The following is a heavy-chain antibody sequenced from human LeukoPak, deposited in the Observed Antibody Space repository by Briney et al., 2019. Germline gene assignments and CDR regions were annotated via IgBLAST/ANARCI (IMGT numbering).Heavy chain of an antibody. V-gene: IGHV4-61*02. Sequence: SETLSLTCTVSGYSISSGYYWGWIRQPAGKGLEWIGRIYTSGSTNYNPSLKSRVTISVDTSKNQFSLKLTSVTAADTAVYYCARVEEGYGSGRRENYYYYYMDVWGKGTTVTISS. D-gene: IGHD3-10*01. CDR2: IYTSGST. CDR3: ARVEEGYGSGRRENYYYYYMDV. J-gene: IGHJ6*03. CDR1: GYSISSGYY.